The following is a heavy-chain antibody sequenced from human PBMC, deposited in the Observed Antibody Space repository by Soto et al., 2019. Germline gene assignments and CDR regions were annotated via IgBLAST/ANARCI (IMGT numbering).Heavy chain of an antibody. Sequence: SETLSLTCTVSGGSISSSSYYWGWIRQPPGKGLEWIGSIYYSGSTYYNPSLKSRVTISVDTSKNQFSLKLSSVTAADTAVYYCARHGFALLNYYDSSGLYYFDYWGQGTLVTVSS. CDR3: ARHGFALLNYYDSSGLYYFDY. J-gene: IGHJ4*02. CDR2: IYYSGST. D-gene: IGHD3-22*01. V-gene: IGHV4-39*01. CDR1: GGSISSSSYY.